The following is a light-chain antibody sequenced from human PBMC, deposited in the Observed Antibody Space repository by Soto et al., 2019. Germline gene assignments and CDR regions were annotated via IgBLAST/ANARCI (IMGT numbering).Light chain of an antibody. Sequence: EIVMTQSPATLSVSPAERATLSCRASLSVYSSLAWYQQRPGQAPRLLIYGASTRATGIPARFSGSGSRTEVTITISSLPSEDSAVYSCQQYNNWPPYTFGQGTKLEIK. CDR2: GAS. CDR3: QQYNNWPPYT. J-gene: IGKJ2*01. V-gene: IGKV3-15*01. CDR1: LSVYSS.